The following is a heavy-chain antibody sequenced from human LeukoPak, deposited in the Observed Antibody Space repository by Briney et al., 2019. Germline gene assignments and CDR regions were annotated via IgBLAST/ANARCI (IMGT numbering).Heavy chain of an antibody. D-gene: IGHD3-3*01. Sequence: PSETLSLTCTVSGGSISSYYWSWIRQPPGKGLEWIGYIYYSGSTNYNPSLKSRVTISVDTSKNQFSLKLSSVTAADTAVYYCARSSYYDFWSGTWGYYYYMDVWGKGTTVTVSS. V-gene: IGHV4-59*08. CDR3: ARSSYYDFWSGTWGYYYYMDV. J-gene: IGHJ6*03. CDR2: IYYSGST. CDR1: GGSISSYY.